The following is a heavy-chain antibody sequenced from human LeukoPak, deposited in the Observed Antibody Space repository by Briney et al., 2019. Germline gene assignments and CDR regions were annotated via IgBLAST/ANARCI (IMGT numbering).Heavy chain of an antibody. J-gene: IGHJ3*02. CDR1: GGSFSGYY. CDR3: ATFTPRSLAFNI. Sequence: WETLSLTCTVYGGSFSGYYWTWIRQPPGKGLEWIGEIDHSGSTNYNPSLKSRVTISVDTSKNQFSLKLSSVTAADTAVYYCATFTPRSLAFNIWGQGTLVTVSS. D-gene: IGHD3-3*01. CDR2: IDHSGST. V-gene: IGHV4-34*01.